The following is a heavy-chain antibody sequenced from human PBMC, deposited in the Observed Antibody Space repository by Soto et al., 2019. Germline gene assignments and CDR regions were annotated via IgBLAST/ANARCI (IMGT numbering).Heavy chain of an antibody. Sequence: EVHLVESGGGLVQPGGSLRLSCAASGFTFSNYWMHWVRQAPGKGLVWVSRIRGDGSMTNYADSVKGRFTISRDNAKNTLHVQMNSLRADDTAVYYCVKEGLAADFDSWGQGTLVTVSS. CDR2: IRGDGSMT. V-gene: IGHV3-74*01. CDR1: GFTFSNYW. D-gene: IGHD6-13*01. J-gene: IGHJ4*02. CDR3: VKEGLAADFDS.